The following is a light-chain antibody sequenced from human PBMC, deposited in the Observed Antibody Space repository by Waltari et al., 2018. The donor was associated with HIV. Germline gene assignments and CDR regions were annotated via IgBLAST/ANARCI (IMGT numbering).Light chain of an antibody. V-gene: IGKV1-39*01. CDR1: QSVTNR. CDR3: QQSYSPPLT. CDR2: DAS. Sequence: DIQMTQSPSSLSALVGDSVTITCRASQSVTNRVNWYQQRPVQAPKLLIYDASTLHSGVPFRFRGGGSGTAFTLTITGLQPDDFSSYFCQQSYSPPLTFGPGTKV. J-gene: IGKJ3*01.